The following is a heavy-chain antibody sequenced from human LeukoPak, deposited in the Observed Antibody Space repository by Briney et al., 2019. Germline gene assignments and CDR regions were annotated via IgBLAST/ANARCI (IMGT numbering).Heavy chain of an antibody. J-gene: IGHJ4*02. CDR1: GGSISSGSYY. CDR2: IYTSGST. V-gene: IGHV4-61*02. D-gene: IGHD5-18*01. Sequence: SETLSLTCTVSGGSISSGSYYWSWIRQPAGKGLEWIGRIYTSGSTNYNPSLKSRVTISVDTSKNQFSLKLSSVTAADTAVYYCARVISSYGSMVHYYWGQGTLVTVSS. CDR3: ARVISSYGSMVHYY.